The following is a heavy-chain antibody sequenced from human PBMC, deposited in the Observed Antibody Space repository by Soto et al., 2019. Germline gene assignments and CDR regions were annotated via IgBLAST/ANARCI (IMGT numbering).Heavy chain of an antibody. D-gene: IGHD2-15*01. CDR2: IDVSDSYT. Sequence: PVEPLKIACNGAGESSSSYWISRERQMPGKGLEWMGRIDVSDSYTNYSPSFQGHVTISADKSISTAYLQWSSLKASDTAMYYCARRELGSGYCSVGSCYSPYYYYGMAVWGQGTTVTVSS. J-gene: IGHJ6*02. CDR1: GESSSSYW. CDR3: ARRELGSGYCSVGSCYSPYYYYGMAV. V-gene: IGHV5-10-1*01.